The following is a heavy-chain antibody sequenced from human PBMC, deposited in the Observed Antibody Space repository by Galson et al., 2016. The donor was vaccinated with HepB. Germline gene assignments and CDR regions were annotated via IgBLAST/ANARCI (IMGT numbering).Heavy chain of an antibody. V-gene: IGHV4-59*11. CDR1: SGSISDHH. D-gene: IGHD1-1*01. CDR2: RPHSDTT. J-gene: IGHJ3*01. Sequence: QVQLQESGPGLVKPSETLSLTCTLSSGSISDHHWSWIRQSPRGGLEWIGYRPHSDTTNHNPSFRGRVTISMDTSRTQFFLILNYVTTADTAVYYCARDLGKGLGVTFAVWGHGATVTVSS. CDR3: ARDLGKGLGVTFAV.